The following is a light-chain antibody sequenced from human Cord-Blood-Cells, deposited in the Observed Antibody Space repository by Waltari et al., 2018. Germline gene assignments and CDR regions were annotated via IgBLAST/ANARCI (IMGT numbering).Light chain of an antibody. CDR3: CSYAGSSTLV. V-gene: IGLV2-23*01. CDR2: EGS. Sequence: QSALTQPASVSGSPGQSITISCTGTSSDVGSYNLFSWYQQHPGKAPKRMIYEGSKRPSGVSKRFSGSKSGNTASLTICGRQAEDEADYYCCSYAGSSTLVFGGGTKLTVL. J-gene: IGLJ3*02. CDR1: SSDVGSYNL.